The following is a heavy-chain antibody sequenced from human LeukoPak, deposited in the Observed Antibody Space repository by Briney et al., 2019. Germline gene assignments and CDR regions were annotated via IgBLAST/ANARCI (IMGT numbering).Heavy chain of an antibody. V-gene: IGHV4-59*01. D-gene: IGHD2-15*01. CDR2: IFSSGST. CDR1: GDSISSNY. J-gene: IGHJ4*02. Sequence: SETLSLTCTVSGDSISSNYWSWMRQPPGEGLEWIGYIFSSGSTNYNPSLKSRVTMSVDTSKNQFSLNLSSVTAADTAVYYSARLLAGCPGGRCRAHFDYWGQGTLVTVSS. CDR3: ARLLAGCPGGRCRAHFDY.